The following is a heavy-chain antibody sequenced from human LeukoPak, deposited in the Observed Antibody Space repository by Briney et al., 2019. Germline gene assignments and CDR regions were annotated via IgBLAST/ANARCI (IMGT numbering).Heavy chain of an antibody. CDR2: IYYSGST. V-gene: IGHV4-59*01. J-gene: IGHJ4*02. D-gene: IGHD3-16*02. CDR3: ARGYYDYVWGSYRPMPFDY. CDR1: GGSISSYY. Sequence: PSETLSLTCTVSGGSISSYYWSLIRQPPGKGLEWIGYIYYSGSTNYNPSLKSRVTISVDTSKNQFSLKLSSVTAADTAVYYCARGYYDYVWGSYRPMPFDYWGQGTLVTVSS.